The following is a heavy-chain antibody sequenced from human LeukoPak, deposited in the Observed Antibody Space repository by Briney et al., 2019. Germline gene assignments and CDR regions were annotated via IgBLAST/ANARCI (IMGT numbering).Heavy chain of an antibody. Sequence: GGSLRLSCAASGFTFSSYAMSWVRQTPGKGLAWVSVISSSGGTTYYADAVKGRFTISRDNSKSTLYLQMNSLRAEDTAVYYCAKGNYFYYYMDVWGKGTTVTVSS. J-gene: IGHJ6*03. CDR3: AKGNYFYYYMDV. V-gene: IGHV3-23*01. CDR2: ISSSGGTT. CDR1: GFTFSSYA.